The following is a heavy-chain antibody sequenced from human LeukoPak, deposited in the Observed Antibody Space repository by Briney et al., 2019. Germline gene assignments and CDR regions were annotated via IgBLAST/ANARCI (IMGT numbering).Heavy chain of an antibody. CDR2: ITDGGDYT. V-gene: IGHV3-23*01. CDR1: VFILSSYT. J-gene: IGHJ1*01. Sequence: PGGPQRLSCAASVFILSSYTVRWAPQAPEGGVGWGSVITDGGDYTYYADFQKGRFTISRDKSNNTLYLQRNSLRAEDTAIYYCAKEGAGRYMRYFRRWGKRTMVTVAT. D-gene: IGHD1-1*01. CDR3: AKEGAGRYMRYFRR.